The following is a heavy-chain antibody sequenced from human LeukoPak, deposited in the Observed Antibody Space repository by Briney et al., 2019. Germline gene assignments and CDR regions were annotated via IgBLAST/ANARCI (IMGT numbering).Heavy chain of an antibody. CDR3: ARHTADYYFGY. J-gene: IGHJ4*02. CDR1: GGSISSYY. Sequence: PSETLSLTCTVSGGSISSYYWSWIRQPPGKGLEWIGYIYYSGSTNYNPSLKSRVTISVDTSKNQFSLKLSSATAADTAAYYCARHTADYYFGYWGQGTLVTVSS. V-gene: IGHV4-59*08. CDR2: IYYSGST. D-gene: IGHD5-18*01.